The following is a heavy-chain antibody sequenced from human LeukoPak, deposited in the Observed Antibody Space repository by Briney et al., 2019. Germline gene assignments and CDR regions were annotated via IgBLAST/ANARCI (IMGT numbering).Heavy chain of an antibody. CDR2: IYHSGST. D-gene: IGHD5-12*01. Sequence: KASETLSLTCAVSGGSISSGGYSWSWIRQPPGKGLEWIGYIYHSGSTYYNPSLKSRVTISVDRSKNQFSLKLSSVTAADTAVYYCARAEGSSGYDLNLDYWGQGTLVTVSS. V-gene: IGHV4-30-2*01. CDR3: ARAEGSSGYDLNLDY. CDR1: GGSISSGGYS. J-gene: IGHJ4*02.